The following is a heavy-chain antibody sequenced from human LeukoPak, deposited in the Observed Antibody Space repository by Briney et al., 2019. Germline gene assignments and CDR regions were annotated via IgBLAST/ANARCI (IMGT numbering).Heavy chain of an antibody. CDR3: ARVKYYDQRDAFDI. V-gene: IGHV4-59*08. D-gene: IGHD3-22*01. Sequence: SETLSLTCTVSGGSISSYYWSWIRQPPGKGLEWIGYIYYSGSTNYNPSLKSRVTISVDTSKNQFSLKLSSVTAADTAVYYCARVKYYDQRDAFDIWGQGTMVTVSS. J-gene: IGHJ3*02. CDR1: GGSISSYY. CDR2: IYYSGST.